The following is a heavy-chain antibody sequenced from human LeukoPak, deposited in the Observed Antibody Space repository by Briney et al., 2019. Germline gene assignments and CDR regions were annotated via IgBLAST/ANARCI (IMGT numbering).Heavy chain of an antibody. J-gene: IGHJ3*02. Sequence: PSETLSLTCAVYGGSFSGYYWSWVRQAPGKGLEWVANIKQDGSEKYYVDSVKGRFTISRDNAKNSLYLQMNSLRAEDTAVYYCARDQVGPGYDFWSGYSDAFDIWGQGTMVTVSS. V-gene: IGHV3-7*01. CDR1: GGSFSGYY. D-gene: IGHD3-3*01. CDR3: ARDQVGPGYDFWSGYSDAFDI. CDR2: IKQDGSEK.